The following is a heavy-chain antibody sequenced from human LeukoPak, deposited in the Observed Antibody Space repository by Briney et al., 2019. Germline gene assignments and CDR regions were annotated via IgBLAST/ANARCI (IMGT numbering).Heavy chain of an antibody. CDR2: ISSSGSTI. V-gene: IGHV3-11*01. Sequence: PGGSLRLSCAASGFTFSDYYMSWIRQAPGKGLEWVSYISSSGSTIYYADSVKGRFTISRDNAKNSLYLQMNSLRAEDTAVYYCVRESGRYSYYYYMDVWGKGTTVTVSS. D-gene: IGHD1-26*01. CDR3: VRESGRYSYYYYMDV. CDR1: GFTFSDYY. J-gene: IGHJ6*03.